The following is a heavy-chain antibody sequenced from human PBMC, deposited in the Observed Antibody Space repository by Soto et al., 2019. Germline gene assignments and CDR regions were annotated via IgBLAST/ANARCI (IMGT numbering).Heavy chain of an antibody. CDR3: AKDPMRQQLVPADTSSRNPYYYYYGMDV. CDR2: ISYDGSNK. V-gene: IGHV3-30*18. D-gene: IGHD6-13*01. Sequence: HPAGSLRLSCAASGFTFSSYVMHWVRQAPGKGLEWVAVISYDGSNKYYADSVKGRFTISRDNSKNTLYLQMNSLIAEDTAVYYCAKDPMRQQLVPADTSSRNPYYYYYGMDVWGQGTTVTVS. J-gene: IGHJ6*02. CDR1: GFTFSSYV.